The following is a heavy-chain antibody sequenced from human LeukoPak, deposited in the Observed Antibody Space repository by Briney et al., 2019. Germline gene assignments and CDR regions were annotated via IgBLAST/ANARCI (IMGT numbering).Heavy chain of an antibody. Sequence: PGRSLRLSCAASGFTCSNYGMQWVRQAPGKGLEWVAVIWYDGTNKYYTDSVKGRFTISRDNSKNTLYLQMNSLRAEDTAVYNCARGRGYDSGTYNYAFSDYWGQGTLVTVSS. V-gene: IGHV3-33*01. CDR2: IWYDGTNK. D-gene: IGHD3-22*01. J-gene: IGHJ4*02. CDR3: ARGRGYDSGTYNYAFSDY. CDR1: GFTCSNYG.